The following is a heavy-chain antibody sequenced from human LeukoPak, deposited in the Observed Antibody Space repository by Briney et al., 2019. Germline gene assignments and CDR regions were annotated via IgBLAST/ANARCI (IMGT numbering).Heavy chain of an antibody. CDR1: GGTFSSYA. D-gene: IGHD1-14*01. CDR3: ARTGNGEYFQH. CDR2: IIPIFGTA. Sequence: SVKVSCKASGGTFSSYAISWVRQAPGQGLEWMGRIIPIFGTANYAQKFQGRVTITTDGSTSTAYMELSSLRSEDTAVYSCARTGNGEYFQHWGQGTLVTVSS. J-gene: IGHJ1*01. V-gene: IGHV1-69*05.